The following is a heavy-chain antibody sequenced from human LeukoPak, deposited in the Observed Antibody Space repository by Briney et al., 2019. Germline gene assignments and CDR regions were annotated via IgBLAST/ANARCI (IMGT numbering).Heavy chain of an antibody. Sequence: GGSLRLSCAASGFTFSSYWMSWVRQAPGKGLEWVANIKQDGSEKYYVDSVKGRFTISRDNAKNSLYLQMNSLRAEDTAVYYCARDLNEIFGVYFDYWGQGTLVTVSS. J-gene: IGHJ4*02. CDR2: IKQDGSEK. CDR3: ARDLNEIFGVYFDY. D-gene: IGHD3-3*01. CDR1: GFTFSSYW. V-gene: IGHV3-7*01.